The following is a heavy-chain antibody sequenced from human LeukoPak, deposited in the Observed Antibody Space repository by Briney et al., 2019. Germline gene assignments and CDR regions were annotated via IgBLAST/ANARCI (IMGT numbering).Heavy chain of an antibody. CDR1: GFTFSTYS. Sequence: GGSLRLSCAASGFTFSTYSMTWVRQGPGKGLEWVSSIYPSGDSTFYADSVKGRFTISRDNSKNTLYLQMSSLRTEDTAIYYCAKDVVPDSGWDLDYWGQGTLVAVSS. D-gene: IGHD6-19*01. CDR2: IYPSGDST. V-gene: IGHV3-23*01. J-gene: IGHJ4*02. CDR3: AKDVVPDSGWDLDY.